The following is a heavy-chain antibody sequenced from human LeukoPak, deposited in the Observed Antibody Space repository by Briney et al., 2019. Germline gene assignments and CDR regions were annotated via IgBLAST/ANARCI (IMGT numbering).Heavy chain of an antibody. CDR1: GYTFTGYY. V-gene: IGHV1-2*02. CDR2: INPNSGGT. Sequence: ASVTVSCKASGYTFTGYYMHWVRQAPGQGLDWMGWINPNSGGTNYAQKFQGRVTMTRDTSISTAYMELSRLRSDETVLYSRTRHSTSGYDFWSGYYEGGDYWGQGTLVTVSS. D-gene: IGHD3-3*01. J-gene: IGHJ4*02. CDR3: TRHSTSGYDFWSGYYEGGDY.